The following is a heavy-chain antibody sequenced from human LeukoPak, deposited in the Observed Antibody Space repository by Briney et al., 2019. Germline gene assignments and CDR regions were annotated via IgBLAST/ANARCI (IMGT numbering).Heavy chain of an antibody. Sequence: ASVKVSCKASGYTFTSYDINWVRQAPGQGLEWMGWISAYNGNTNYAQKLQGRVTMTTDTSTSTAYMELRSLRSDDTAVYYCARVEIVVVTSDYWGQGTLVTVSS. CDR1: GYTFTSYD. J-gene: IGHJ4*02. V-gene: IGHV1-18*01. CDR2: ISAYNGNT. D-gene: IGHD3-22*01. CDR3: ARVEIVVVTSDY.